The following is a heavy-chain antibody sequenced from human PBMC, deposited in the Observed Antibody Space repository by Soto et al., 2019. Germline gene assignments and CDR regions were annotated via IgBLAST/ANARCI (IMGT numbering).Heavy chain of an antibody. J-gene: IGHJ4*02. V-gene: IGHV3-7*03. CDR3: ARARGVDY. Sequence: LRLSCAGSGFAFRNHWMNWVRQGTGKGLEWVANIKADGSEKYYVDSVKGRFTISTDNAKNSLYLQMNSLRAEETAVYYCARARGVDYWGQGPPFTFSS. CDR2: IKADGSEK. D-gene: IGHD3-16*01. CDR1: GFAFRNHW.